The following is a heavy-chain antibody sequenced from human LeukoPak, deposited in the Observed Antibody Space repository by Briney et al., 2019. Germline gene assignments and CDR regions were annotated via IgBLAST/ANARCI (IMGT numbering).Heavy chain of an antibody. CDR3: ARVDGSGSYARPDY. D-gene: IGHD3-10*01. CDR1: GYSISSGYY. CDR2: IYHSGST. V-gene: IGHV4-38-2*01. Sequence: SSETLSLTCAVSGYSISSGYYWGWIRQPPGKGLGWIGSIYHSGSTYYNPSLKSRVTISVDTSKNQFSLKLSSVTAADTAVYYCARVDGSGSYARPDYWGQGTLVTVSS. J-gene: IGHJ4*02.